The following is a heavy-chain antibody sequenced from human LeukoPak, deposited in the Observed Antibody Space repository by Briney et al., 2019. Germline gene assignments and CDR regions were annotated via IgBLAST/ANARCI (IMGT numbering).Heavy chain of an antibody. CDR1: GFTFSSSA. CDR3: ARGVPYASWSGPHYSGY. J-gene: IGHJ4*02. D-gene: IGHD3-3*01. Sequence: GGSLRLSCAASGFTFSSSAMSWVRQAPGKGLEWVSAISNNGGYTYYADSVQGRFTISRDNSKSTLCLQMNSLRAEDTAVYYCARGVPYASWSGPHYSGYWGQGTLVTVSS. V-gene: IGHV3-23*01. CDR2: ISNNGGYT.